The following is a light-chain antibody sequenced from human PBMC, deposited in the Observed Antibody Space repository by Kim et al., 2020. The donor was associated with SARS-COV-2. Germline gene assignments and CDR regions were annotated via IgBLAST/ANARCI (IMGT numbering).Light chain of an antibody. CDR3: QQYGSSPRT. J-gene: IGKJ1*01. Sequence: APGERATLPCRARQSGSSSYLGWYQQKTGQAPRLLIYNASNRATGIPDRFRGSGSGTDFTLNISRVEPEDFAVYYCQQYGSSPRTFGQGTKVDIK. V-gene: IGKV3-20*01. CDR1: QSGSSSY. CDR2: NAS.